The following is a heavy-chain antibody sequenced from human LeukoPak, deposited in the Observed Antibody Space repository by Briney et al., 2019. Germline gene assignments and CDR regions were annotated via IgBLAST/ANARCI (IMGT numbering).Heavy chain of an antibody. V-gene: IGHV3-23*01. J-gene: IGHJ6*03. D-gene: IGHD3-10*01. CDR3: ARPPFYYYGSGNYPRNGLYYYYYYMDV. Sequence: PWGSLRLSCAASGFTFSSYAMTWVRQAPGQGLEWVSAISGSGDNTYYADSVKGRFTISRDNSKNTLYLQMNSLRDEDTAVYYCARPPFYYYGSGNYPRNGLYYYYYYMDVWGKGTTVTLSS. CDR2: ISGSGDNT. CDR1: GFTFSSYA.